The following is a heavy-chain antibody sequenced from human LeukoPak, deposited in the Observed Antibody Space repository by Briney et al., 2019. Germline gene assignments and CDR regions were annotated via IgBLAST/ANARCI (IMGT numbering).Heavy chain of an antibody. CDR1: GYTFTAYY. CDR2: INPNSGGT. V-gene: IGHV1-2*02. J-gene: IGHJ3*02. CDR3: ARVRDYGDSRDAFDI. Sequence: GASVKVSCKASGYTFTAYYMHWVRQAPGQGLEWMGWINPNSGGTNYAQKFQGRVTMTRDTSISTAYMELSRLRSDDTAVYYCARVRDYGDSRDAFDIWGQGTMVTVSS. D-gene: IGHD4-17*01.